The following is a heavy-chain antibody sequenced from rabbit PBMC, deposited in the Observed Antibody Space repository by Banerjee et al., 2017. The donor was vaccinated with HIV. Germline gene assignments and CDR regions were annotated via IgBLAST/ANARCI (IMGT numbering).Heavy chain of an antibody. Sequence: QPQLEESGGGLVKPGGTLTLTCTASGFSISSGYDMCWVRQAPGKGLEWNGCIDTGSGSTYYASWAKGRFTISRSTSLNTVDLKMTSLTAADTATYFCARAPYDDYGNYNLWGQGTLVTVS. CDR3: ARAPYDDYGNYNL. J-gene: IGHJ4*01. D-gene: IGHD2-1*01. CDR1: GFSISSGYD. V-gene: IGHV1S43*01. CDR2: IDTGSGST.